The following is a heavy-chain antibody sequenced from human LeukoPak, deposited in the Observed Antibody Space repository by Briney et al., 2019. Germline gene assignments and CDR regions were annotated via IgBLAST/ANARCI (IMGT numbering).Heavy chain of an antibody. CDR2: IYTSGST. J-gene: IGHJ4*02. CDR3: ARQAGSGLFILP. D-gene: IGHD3/OR15-3a*01. CDR1: GGSISSSSYY. V-gene: IGHV4-39*01. Sequence: SETLSLTCTVSGGSISSSSYYWGWIRQPPGKGLEWIGSIYTSGSTNYNPSLKSRVTMSVDTSKNQFSLRLTSVTAADTAVYYCARQAGSGLFILPGGQGTLVTVSS.